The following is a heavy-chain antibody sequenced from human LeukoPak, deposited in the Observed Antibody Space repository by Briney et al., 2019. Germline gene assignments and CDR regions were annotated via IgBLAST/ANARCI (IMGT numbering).Heavy chain of an antibody. J-gene: IGHJ4*02. D-gene: IGHD1-26*01. CDR3: VRGQGGTYPPYFDY. Sequence: GGSLRLSCAAAGFTFSTYWMHWVRQAPGKGLVWVSRINSDGSSTTYADSVKGRFTISRDNAKNTLYLQMNSLRADNTAVYYRVRGQGGTYPPYFDYWGQGTLVTVSS. CDR2: INSDGSST. V-gene: IGHV3-74*01. CDR1: GFTFSTYW.